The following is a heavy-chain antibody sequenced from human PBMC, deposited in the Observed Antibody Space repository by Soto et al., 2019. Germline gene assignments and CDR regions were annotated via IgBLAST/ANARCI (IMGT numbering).Heavy chain of an antibody. Sequence: GSLRLYCAASGFTFSSYWMSSVRQAPGKGVEWGTSIKQEGREIYYVDDVKGRFTISRDNTKNSQYLQMNSLRAEDTAVYYWARIGYCSWCFDYWGQGALVTVSS. CDR3: ARIGYCSWCFDY. CDR2: IKQEGREI. V-gene: IGHV3-7*01. D-gene: IGHD6-13*01. CDR1: GFTFSSYW. J-gene: IGHJ4*02.